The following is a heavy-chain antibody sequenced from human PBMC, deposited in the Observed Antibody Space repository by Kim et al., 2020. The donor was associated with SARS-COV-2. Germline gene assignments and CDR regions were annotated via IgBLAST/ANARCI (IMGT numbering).Heavy chain of an antibody. CDR2: INHSGST. CDR3: ARVYLWVPRVPYYYYGMDV. V-gene: IGHV4-34*01. Sequence: SETLSLTCAVYGGSFSGYYWSWIRQPPGKGLEWIGEINHSGSTNYNPSLKSRVTISVDTSKNQFSLKLSSVTAADTAVYYCARVYLWVPRVPYYYYGMDVWGQGTTVTVSS. J-gene: IGHJ6*02. CDR1: GGSFSGYY. D-gene: IGHD5-18*01.